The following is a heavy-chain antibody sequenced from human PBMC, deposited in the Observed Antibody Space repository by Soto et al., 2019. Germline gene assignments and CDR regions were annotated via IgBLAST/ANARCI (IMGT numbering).Heavy chain of an antibody. D-gene: IGHD1-26*01. CDR2: IYYSGST. J-gene: IGHJ6*02. CDR3: ARRAGVGYYYGMDV. V-gene: IGHV4-31*03. Sequence: PSETLSLTCTVSGGSISSGGYYWSWIRQHPGKGLEWIEYIYYSGSTYYNPSLKSRVTISVDTSKNQFSLKLSSVTAADTAVYYCARRAGVGYYYGMDVWGQGTTVTVSS. CDR1: GGSISSGGYY.